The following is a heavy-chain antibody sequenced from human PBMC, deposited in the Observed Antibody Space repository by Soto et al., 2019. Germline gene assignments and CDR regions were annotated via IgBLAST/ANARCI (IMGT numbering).Heavy chain of an antibody. J-gene: IGHJ4*02. Sequence: SETLSLTCTVSGGSISSSSYYWGWIRQPPGKGLEWIGSIYYSGSTYYNPSLKSRVTISVDTSKNQFSLKLNSVTAADTAVYYCARHNLVLVPATINYWGQGPLVTVSS. CDR2: IYYSGST. V-gene: IGHV4-39*01. D-gene: IGHD2-2*01. CDR1: GGSISSSSYY. CDR3: ARHNLVLVPATINY.